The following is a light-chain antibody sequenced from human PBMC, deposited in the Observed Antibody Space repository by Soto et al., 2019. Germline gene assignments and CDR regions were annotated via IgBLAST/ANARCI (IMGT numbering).Light chain of an antibody. CDR1: QDINNY. J-gene: IGKJ1*01. V-gene: IGKV1-33*01. Sequence: DIQMTQSPSSLSASVRDRVTITCQASQDINNYLNWYQQQPGKVPKLLIFDASNLETGVPSRFSGSGSGTDFTLNISSLHPEDIETYYCQQYHNIPPTFGQGTKVDIK. CDR2: DAS. CDR3: QQYHNIPPT.